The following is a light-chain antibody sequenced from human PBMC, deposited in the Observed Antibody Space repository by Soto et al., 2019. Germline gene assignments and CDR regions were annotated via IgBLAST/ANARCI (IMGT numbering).Light chain of an antibody. CDR2: GAS. J-gene: IGKJ1*01. CDR1: QSVNNN. V-gene: IGKV3-15*01. CDR3: QQYNTWPRT. Sequence: EIVMTQSPATLSVSPGGRATLSCRAGQSVNNNLAWYQQIRGQAPRLLIYGASTRATGIPARFSGSGSGTEFTLTISSLQSEDFAVYYCQQYNTWPRTFGQGTKVDIK.